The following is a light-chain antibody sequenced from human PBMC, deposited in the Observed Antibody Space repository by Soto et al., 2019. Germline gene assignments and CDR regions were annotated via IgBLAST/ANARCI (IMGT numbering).Light chain of an antibody. CDR3: QQSYNTPQT. CDR1: QSISSY. J-gene: IGKJ1*01. CDR2: AAS. V-gene: IGKV1-39*01. Sequence: DIQMTQSPSSLSASVGDRVTITCRASQSISSYLNWYQQKPGKAPKVLIYAASSLQSGVPSRFSGSGSGTDFTLTISSLQPEDFATYYCQQSYNTPQTFGQGTKVEI.